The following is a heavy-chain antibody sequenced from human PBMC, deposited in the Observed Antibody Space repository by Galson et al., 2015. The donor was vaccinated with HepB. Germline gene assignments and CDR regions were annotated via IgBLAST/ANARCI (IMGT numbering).Heavy chain of an antibody. CDR2: VSSEGSNK. Sequence: SLRLSCAASGFTFSRYAMHWVRQAPGKGLEWVAVVSSEGSNKYHADSLRGRITISRDNSKTTLYLQMNSLRPEDTAVYYCAKDRGYCSGGSCYRGLDYWGLGTLVTVSS. CDR3: AKDRGYCSGGSCYRGLDY. D-gene: IGHD2-15*01. V-gene: IGHV3-30*04. J-gene: IGHJ4*02. CDR1: GFTFSRYA.